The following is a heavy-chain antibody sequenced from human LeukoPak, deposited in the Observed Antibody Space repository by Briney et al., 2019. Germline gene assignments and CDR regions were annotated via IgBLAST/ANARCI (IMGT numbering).Heavy chain of an antibody. Sequence: SETLSLTCAVYGGSFSTYYWGWILQPPGKGLEWIGEIYHSGSTSYNPSLKSRVTISVDTSKNQFSLNLISVTAADTAVYYCARRRRAAVLRGIFDFWGQGTLVTISS. J-gene: IGHJ4*02. CDR1: GGSFSTYY. CDR2: IYHSGST. CDR3: ARRRRAAVLRGIFDF. D-gene: IGHD6-13*01. V-gene: IGHV4-34*01.